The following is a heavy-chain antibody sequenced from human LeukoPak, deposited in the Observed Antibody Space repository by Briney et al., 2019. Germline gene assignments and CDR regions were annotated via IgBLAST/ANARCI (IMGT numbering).Heavy chain of an antibody. V-gene: IGHV1-18*01. J-gene: IGHJ4*02. CDR1: GYTFTSYG. CDR2: ISAYNGNT. D-gene: IGHD2-2*02. Sequence: ASVKVSCKASGYTFTSYGISWVRQAPGQGLEWMGWISAYNGNTNYAQKLQGRVTMTTDTSTSTAYMELRSLRSDDTAVYYCARVSPAGVYCSSTSCYSYHDYWGQGTLVTVSS. CDR3: ARVSPAGVYCSSTSCYSYHDY.